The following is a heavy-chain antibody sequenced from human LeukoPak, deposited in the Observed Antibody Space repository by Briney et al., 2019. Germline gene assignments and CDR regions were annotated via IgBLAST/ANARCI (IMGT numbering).Heavy chain of an antibody. V-gene: IGHV4-34*01. Sequence: PSETLSLTCAVYGGSFSGYYWSWIRQPPGKGLEWIGEINHSGSTNYNPSLKSRVTISVDTSKNQFPLKLSSVTAADTAVYYCARGPRWLRYWGQGTLVTVSS. CDR3: ARGPRWLRY. J-gene: IGHJ4*02. D-gene: IGHD3-22*01. CDR1: GGSFSGYY. CDR2: INHSGST.